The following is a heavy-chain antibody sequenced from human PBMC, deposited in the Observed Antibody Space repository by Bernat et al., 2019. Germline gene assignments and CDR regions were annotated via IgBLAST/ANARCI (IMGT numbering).Heavy chain of an antibody. Sequence: EVQLVESGGGLVQPGGSLRLSCAASGFTFSNPWMNWVRQAPGKGLEWVGRIKSKTDGETTDYAAPVKGRFTISRDDSKNTLYLQMNSLKIEDTAVYYCTTDDVRGAFDIRGQGTLVTVSS. J-gene: IGHJ3*02. CDR2: IKSKTDGETT. V-gene: IGHV3-15*07. CDR3: TTDDVRGAFDI. D-gene: IGHD3-10*01. CDR1: GFTFSNPW.